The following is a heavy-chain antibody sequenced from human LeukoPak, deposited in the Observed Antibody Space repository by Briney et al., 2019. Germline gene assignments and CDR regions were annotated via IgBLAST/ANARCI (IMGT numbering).Heavy chain of an antibody. V-gene: IGHV1-18*01. J-gene: IGHJ4*02. D-gene: IGHD6-6*01. Sequence: ASVKVSCKASGYTFTSYGISWVRQAPGQGLEWMGWIGAYNGNTNYAQKLQGRATMTTDTSTSTAYMELRSLRSDDTAVYYCARILEYSSSPFFDYWGQGTLVTVSS. CDR2: IGAYNGNT. CDR3: ARILEYSSSPFFDY. CDR1: GYTFTSYG.